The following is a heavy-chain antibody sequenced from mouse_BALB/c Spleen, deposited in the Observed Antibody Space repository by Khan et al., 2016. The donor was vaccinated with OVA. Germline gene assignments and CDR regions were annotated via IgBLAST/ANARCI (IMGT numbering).Heavy chain of an antibody. J-gene: IGHJ4*01. CDR3: AGDAGRY. Sequence: VQLQQSGPELVKPGASVKISCKTSGYTFPEYTVHWVKQSLGKSLDWIGVINPKNGGTAYNQKFKGKATLTVDTSSSTAYMEFRSLTSEDSAVYYCAGDAGRYWGQGTSVTVAS. CDR2: INPKNGGT. CDR1: GYTFPEYT. D-gene: IGHD3-3*01. V-gene: IGHV1-18*01.